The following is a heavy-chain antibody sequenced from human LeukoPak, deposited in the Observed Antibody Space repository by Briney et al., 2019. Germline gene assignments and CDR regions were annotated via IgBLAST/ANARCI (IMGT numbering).Heavy chain of an antibody. V-gene: IGHV1-2*02. CDR1: GYTFTGYY. Sequence: ASVKVSCKASGYTFTGYYMHWVRQAPGQGLEWMGWINPNSGGTNYAQKFQGRVTMTRDTSISTACMELSRLRSDDTAVYYCARGVLAGYDSSGYPFYNWFDPWGQGTPVTVSS. D-gene: IGHD3-22*01. J-gene: IGHJ5*02. CDR2: INPNSGGT. CDR3: ARGVLAGYDSSGYPFYNWFDP.